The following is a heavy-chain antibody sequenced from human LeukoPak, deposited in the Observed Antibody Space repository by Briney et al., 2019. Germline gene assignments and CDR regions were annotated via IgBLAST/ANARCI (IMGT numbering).Heavy chain of an antibody. CDR3: AKDLWSSSPNTFDF. CDR2: ITGSGGLT. CDR1: GLPFSAHG. J-gene: IGHJ3*01. D-gene: IGHD6-6*01. Sequence: PGGSLRLSCAASGLPFSAHGMSWVRQAPGKGLEWVSHITGSGGLTYYSNSVRGRFTISRDNSKNTLFLQMNSLRADDTAVYYCAKDLWSSSPNTFDFWGQGTLVTVSS. V-gene: IGHV3-23*01.